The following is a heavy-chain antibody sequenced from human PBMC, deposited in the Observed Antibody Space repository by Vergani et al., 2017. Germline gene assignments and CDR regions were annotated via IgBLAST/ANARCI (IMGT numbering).Heavy chain of an antibody. V-gene: IGHV1-18*01. CDR2: ISAYNGNT. D-gene: IGHD1-1*01. CDR3: ARDLRRYNWNDVDDYYGMDV. Sequence: QVQLVQSGAEVKKPGASVKVSCKASGYTFTSYGISWVRQAPGQGLVWVGWISAYNGNTNYAQKPQGRVTMTTATSTSTAYMELRSLRSDGTAVYYCARDLRRYNWNDVDDYYGMDVGGQGTTVTVSS. J-gene: IGHJ6*02. CDR1: GYTFTSYG.